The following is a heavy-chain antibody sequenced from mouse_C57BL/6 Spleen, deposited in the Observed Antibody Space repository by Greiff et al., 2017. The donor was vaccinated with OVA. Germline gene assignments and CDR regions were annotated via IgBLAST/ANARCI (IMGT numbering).Heavy chain of an antibody. CDR3: AREDYYGSSPFAY. V-gene: IGHV14-2*01. CDR2: IDPEDGDT. J-gene: IGHJ3*01. Sequence: EVKLMESGAELVKPGASVKLSCTASGFNIKDYYMHWVQQRTEQGLEWIGRIDPEDGDTKYAPQFQGKAPITADTSSNTAYLQLSSLTSEDTAVYYCAREDYYGSSPFAYWGQGTLVTVSA. D-gene: IGHD1-1*01. CDR1: GFNIKDYY.